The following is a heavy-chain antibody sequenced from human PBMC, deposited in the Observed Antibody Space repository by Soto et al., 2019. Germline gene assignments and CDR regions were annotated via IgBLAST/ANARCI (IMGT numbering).Heavy chain of an antibody. CDR3: ARPPDYGGTNYIGY. CDR2: IYPGDSDT. D-gene: IGHD4-17*01. CDR1: GYSVTSYW. J-gene: IGHJ4*02. Sequence: PXESLTISCKCSGYSVTSYWIGWVRQMPGKGLEWMGIIYPGDSDTRYSPSFQVQVTISADKSISTAYLQWSSLKASDTAMYYCARPPDYGGTNYIGYWGQGTLVTVSS. V-gene: IGHV5-51*01.